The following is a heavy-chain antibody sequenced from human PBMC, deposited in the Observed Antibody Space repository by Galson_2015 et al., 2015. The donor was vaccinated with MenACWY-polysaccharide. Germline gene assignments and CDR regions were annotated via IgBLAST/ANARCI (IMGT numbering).Heavy chain of an antibody. D-gene: IGHD3-3*01. J-gene: IGHJ5*02. V-gene: IGHV3-23*01. Sequence: ALRLPCAASGFTFTSYAMSWFRQAPGKGLEWVAAIRSSGTNTYYADSVKGRFTISRDNSKSTMYLQMNSLRAEDTAVYYCAKDSTDFWSVAGRFDHWGQGTLVTVSS. CDR2: IRSSGTNT. CDR1: GFTFTSYA. CDR3: AKDSTDFWSVAGRFDH.